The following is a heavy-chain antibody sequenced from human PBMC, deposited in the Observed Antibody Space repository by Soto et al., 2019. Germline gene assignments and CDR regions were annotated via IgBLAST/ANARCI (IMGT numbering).Heavy chain of an antibody. V-gene: IGHV3-23*01. J-gene: IGHJ4*02. CDR2: ISASGGTT. Sequence: PGGSLRLSCAASGFTFSSYAMSWVRQAPGRGLEWVSAISASGGTTYYADPVKGRFTISRDNSKNTLFLQMNSLRAEDAAIYYWAKVYNWNSAYFDYWGQGTLVTVSS. CDR3: AKVYNWNSAYFDY. D-gene: IGHD1-7*01. CDR1: GFTFSSYA.